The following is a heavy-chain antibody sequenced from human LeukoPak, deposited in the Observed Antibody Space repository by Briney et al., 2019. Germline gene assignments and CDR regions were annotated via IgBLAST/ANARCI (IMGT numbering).Heavy chain of an antibody. J-gene: IGHJ4*02. Sequence: SETLSLTCTVSGGSISSSDYYWGWIRQPPGKGLEWIASIYYSGTTHYNPSHQSRVTMSVDTSKNQFSLKLSSVTAADTAVYYCARDDFWSGYSFHYWGQGTLVTVSS. CDR1: GGSISSSDYY. CDR2: IYYSGTT. D-gene: IGHD3-3*01. CDR3: ARDDFWSGYSFHY. V-gene: IGHV4-39*07.